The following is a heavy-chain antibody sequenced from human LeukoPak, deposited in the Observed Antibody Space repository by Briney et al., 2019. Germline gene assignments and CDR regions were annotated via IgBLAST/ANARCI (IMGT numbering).Heavy chain of an antibody. Sequence: ASVKVSCKASGYTFTSYGISWVRQAPGQGLEWMGWISAYNGNTNYAQKLQGRVTMTTDTSTSTAYMELRSLRSDDTAVYYGERDVGYCRGGSCYPQPLDYGGQGPLVTVP. D-gene: IGHD2-15*01. CDR2: ISAYNGNT. CDR1: GYTFTSYG. J-gene: IGHJ4*02. V-gene: IGHV1-18*01. CDR3: ERDVGYCRGGSCYPQPLDY.